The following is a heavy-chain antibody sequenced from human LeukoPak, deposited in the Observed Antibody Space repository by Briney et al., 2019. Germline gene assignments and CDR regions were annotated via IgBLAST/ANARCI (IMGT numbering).Heavy chain of an antibody. V-gene: IGHV3-23*01. CDR1: AFTFSNYA. CDR3: AKAYSSGWYFFDF. J-gene: IGHJ4*02. CDR2: ISNTGVTT. Sequence: GGSLRLSCAASAFTFSNYAMSWVRQAPGKGLEWVSVISNTGVTTYYADSVKGRFTISRDNSKNTLYLQMNSLRGDDTAVYFCAKAYSSGWYFFDFCGQGTLVTVSS. D-gene: IGHD6-19*01.